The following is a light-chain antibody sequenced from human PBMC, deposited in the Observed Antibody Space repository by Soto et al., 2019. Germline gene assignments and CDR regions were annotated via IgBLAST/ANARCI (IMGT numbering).Light chain of an antibody. Sequence: QSALTQPRSVSGSPGQSVTISCTGTSSDVGAYNYVSWYQQHPGKAPKFMIYDVNKRPSGVPDRFSGSKSGNTASLIISGLQAEDEADYYCCSYAGRFTPVIFGGGTKVTVL. V-gene: IGLV2-11*01. CDR1: SSDVGAYNY. CDR3: CSYAGRFTPVI. CDR2: DVN. J-gene: IGLJ2*01.